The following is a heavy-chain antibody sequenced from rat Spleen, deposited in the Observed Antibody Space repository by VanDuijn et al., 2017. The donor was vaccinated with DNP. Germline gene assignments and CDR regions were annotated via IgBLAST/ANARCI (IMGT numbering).Heavy chain of an antibody. V-gene: IGHV5-22*01. J-gene: IGHJ2*01. CDR3: ARHVLPLRVWDY. Sequence: EVQLVESGGGLVQPGRSLKLSCAASGFTFSDYYMAWVRRAPTRGLEWVAYISYDGGRNYNGDSVKGRFTISRDNAKSTLYLQMNSLRSEDMATYYCARHVLPLRVWDYWGQGVTVTVSS. CDR1: GFTFSDYY. CDR2: ISYDGGRN. D-gene: IGHD1-4*01.